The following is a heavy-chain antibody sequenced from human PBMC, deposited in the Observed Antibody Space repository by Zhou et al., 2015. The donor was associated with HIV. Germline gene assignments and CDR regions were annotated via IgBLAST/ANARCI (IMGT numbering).Heavy chain of an antibody. V-gene: IGHV1-69*01. D-gene: IGHD1-1*01. Sequence: QVQLVQSGAEVKKPGSSVKVSCKASGGTFSNYVISWVRQAPGQGLEWMGGIIPIFGTANYAQKFQGRVTITADESTSTAYMELSSLRSDDTAVYYCAGHFLSDTRIRSRPWTWAQGTLVTVSS. CDR3: AGHFLSDTRIRSRPWT. CDR2: IIPIFGTA. J-gene: IGHJ4*02. CDR1: GGTFSNYV.